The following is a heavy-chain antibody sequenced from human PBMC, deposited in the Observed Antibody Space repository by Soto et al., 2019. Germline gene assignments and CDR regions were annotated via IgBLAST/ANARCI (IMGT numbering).Heavy chain of an antibody. D-gene: IGHD6-19*01. CDR1: GYTFTSYD. CDR3: ARDLPAVAGTGTTFDY. V-gene: IGHV1-8*01. CDR2: MNPNSGNT. J-gene: IGHJ4*02. Sequence: ASVKVSCKASGYTFTSYDINWVRQATGQGLEWMGWMNPNSGNTGYAQKFQGRVTMTRNTSISTAYMELRSLRSDDTAVYYCARDLPAVAGTGTTFDYWGQGTLVTVSS.